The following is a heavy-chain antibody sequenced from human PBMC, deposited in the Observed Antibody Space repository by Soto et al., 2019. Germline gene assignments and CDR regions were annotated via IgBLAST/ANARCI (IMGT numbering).Heavy chain of an antibody. CDR2: INAGNGNI. Sequence: ASVKVSCKASGGTFSSYAISWVRQAPGQRLEWMGLINAGNGNIKYSQKFQGSITISRDTFSSTAYIDLISLRSEDTAVYYCARDSGSPWGPGTLVTVSS. CDR1: GGTFSSYA. CDR3: ARDSGSP. D-gene: IGHD3-10*01. J-gene: IGHJ5*02. V-gene: IGHV1-3*01.